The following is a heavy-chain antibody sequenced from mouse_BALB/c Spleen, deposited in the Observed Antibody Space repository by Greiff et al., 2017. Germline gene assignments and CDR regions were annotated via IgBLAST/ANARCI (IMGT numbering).Heavy chain of an antibody. V-gene: IGHV5-9-4*01. CDR3: ARRDPGYYAMDY. CDR1: GFTFSDYY. J-gene: IGHJ4*01. D-gene: IGHD3-3*01. Sequence: EVQRVESGGGLVKPGGSLKLSCAASGFTFSDYYMYWVRQTPEKRLEWVAEISSGGSYTYYPDTVTGRFTISRDNAKNTLYLEMSSLRSEDTAMYYCARRDPGYYAMDYWGQGTSVTVSS. CDR2: ISSGGSYT.